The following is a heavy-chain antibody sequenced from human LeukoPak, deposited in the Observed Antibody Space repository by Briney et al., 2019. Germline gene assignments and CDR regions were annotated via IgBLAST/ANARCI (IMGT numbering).Heavy chain of an antibody. CDR2: IIPIFGTA. Sequence: SVKVSCKASGGTFISYAISWVRQAPGQGLEWMGGIIPIFGTANYAQKFQGRVTITADESTSTAYMELSSLRSEDTAVYYCARDLYCSGGSCYPGWGQGTLVTVSS. CDR1: GGTFISYA. J-gene: IGHJ4*02. D-gene: IGHD2-15*01. CDR3: ARDLYCSGGSCYPG. V-gene: IGHV1-69*13.